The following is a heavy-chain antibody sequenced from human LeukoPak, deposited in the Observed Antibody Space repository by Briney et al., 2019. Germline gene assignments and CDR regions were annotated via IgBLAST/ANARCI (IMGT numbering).Heavy chain of an antibody. D-gene: IGHD5-12*01. J-gene: IGHJ4*02. V-gene: IGHV4-59*01. CDR3: ARDQRGDSAYDFDY. Sequence: TSSETLSLTCTVSGGSISSYYWSWIRQPPGKGLEWIGYIYYSGSTNYNPSLKSRVTISVDTSKNQFSLKLRSVTAADTAVYYCARDQRGDSAYDFDYWGQGILVTVSP. CDR1: GGSISSYY. CDR2: IYYSGST.